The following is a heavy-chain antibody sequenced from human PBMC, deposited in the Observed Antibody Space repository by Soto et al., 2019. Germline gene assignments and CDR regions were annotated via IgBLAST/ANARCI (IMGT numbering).Heavy chain of an antibody. CDR3: AKDNDRGVINYFDY. D-gene: IGHD3-10*02. J-gene: IGHJ4*02. V-gene: IGHV3-23*01. Sequence: PGGYLRLSCAASGFTFSSYAMSWVRQAPGKGMEWFSAISGSGGSTYYADSVKGRFTISRDNSKNTLYLQMNSLRAEDTAVYYCAKDNDRGVINYFDYWGQGTLVTVSS. CDR2: ISGSGGST. CDR1: GFTFSSYA.